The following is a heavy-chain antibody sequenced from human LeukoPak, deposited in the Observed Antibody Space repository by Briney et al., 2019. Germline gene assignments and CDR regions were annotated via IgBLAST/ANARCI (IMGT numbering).Heavy chain of an antibody. V-gene: IGHV4-30-2*01. Sequence: PSQTLSLTCAVSGGSISSGGYSWSWIRQPPGKGLEWIGYIYHSGSTYYNPSLKSRVTISVDRSKNQFSLKLSSVTAADTAVYYCARDSKRGVYFDYWGQGTLVTVSS. CDR2: IYHSGST. CDR3: ARDSKRGVYFDY. CDR1: GGSISSGGYS. D-gene: IGHD3-10*01. J-gene: IGHJ4*02.